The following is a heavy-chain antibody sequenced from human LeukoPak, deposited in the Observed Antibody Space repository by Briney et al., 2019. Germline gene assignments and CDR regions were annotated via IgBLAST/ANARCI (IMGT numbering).Heavy chain of an antibody. CDR3: ARASYYYDSSGYSY. CDR2: INHSGST. CDR1: GGSFSGYY. V-gene: IGHV4-34*01. Sequence: PSETLSLTCAVYGGSFSGYYWSWIRQPPGKGLEWIGEINHSGSTYYNPSLKSRVTISVDTSKNQFSLKLSSVTAADTAVYYCARASYYYDSSGYSYWGQGTLVTVSS. D-gene: IGHD3-22*01. J-gene: IGHJ4*02.